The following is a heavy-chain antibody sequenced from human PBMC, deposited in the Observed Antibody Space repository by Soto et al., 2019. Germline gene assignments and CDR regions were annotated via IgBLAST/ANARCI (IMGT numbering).Heavy chain of an antibody. CDR2: IHWNDDK. J-gene: IGHJ5*02. V-gene: IGHV2-5*01. Sequence: GSGPTLVNPTQTLTLTCSFSGFSLSVYGVRVIWFRQPPGETLEWLALIHWNDDKRYNPYLKSRLTITKDTSKNQVVLTLTNLDPLDTGTYFCAHTKDSSGFLTSWGQGILVTVSS. D-gene: IGHD3-22*01. CDR3: AHTKDSSGFLTS. CDR1: GFSLSVYGVR.